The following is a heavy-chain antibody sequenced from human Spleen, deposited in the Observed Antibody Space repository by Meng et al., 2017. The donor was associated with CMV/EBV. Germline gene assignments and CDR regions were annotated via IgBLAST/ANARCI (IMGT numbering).Heavy chain of an antibody. CDR3: AREGFGGYGSGSYYLDY. D-gene: IGHD3-10*01. CDR2: INWNGGST. Sequence: GESLKISCAASGFTFDDYGMSWVRQAPGKGLEWVSGINWNGGSTGYADSVKGRFTISRDNAKNSLYLQMNSLRAEDTALYYCAREGFGGYGSGSYYLDYWGQGTLVTVSS. CDR1: GFTFDDYG. V-gene: IGHV3-20*04. J-gene: IGHJ4*02.